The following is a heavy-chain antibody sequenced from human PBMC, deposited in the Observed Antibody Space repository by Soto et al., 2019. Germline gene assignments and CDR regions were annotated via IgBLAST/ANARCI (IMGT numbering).Heavy chain of an antibody. J-gene: IGHJ4*02. Sequence: PGGPLRLSCAASGFTFSGYGVRWVRQAPGKGLEWVSAISGSGGSKYYADSVRGRFTISRDNSKNTLYLQMNSLRAEDTAVYYCEKDKRRELVVVIREYWGQGTPVPVSP. V-gene: IGHV3-23*01. CDR2: ISGSGGSK. CDR3: EKDKRRELVVVIREY. D-gene: IGHD3-22*01. CDR1: GFTFSGYG.